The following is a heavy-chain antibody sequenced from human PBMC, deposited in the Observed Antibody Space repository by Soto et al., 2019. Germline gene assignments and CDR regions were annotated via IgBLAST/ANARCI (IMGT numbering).Heavy chain of an antibody. CDR2: INGRSNYK. CDR1: GFALTTYT. CDR3: VREDGVVGASSAFDS. D-gene: IGHD1-26*01. V-gene: IGHV3-21*01. J-gene: IGHJ4*02. Sequence: LRLSCVASGFALTTYTMNWVRQAPGTGLEWVSSINGRSNYKYYSDSVKGRFTVSRDNAQNPLFLQMSRLGPEDTAVYYCVREDGVVGASSAFDSWGQGTLVTVSS.